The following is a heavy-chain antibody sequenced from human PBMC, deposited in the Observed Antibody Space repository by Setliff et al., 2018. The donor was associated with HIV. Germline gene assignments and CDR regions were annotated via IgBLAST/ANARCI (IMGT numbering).Heavy chain of an antibody. CDR2: INEDGTEK. J-gene: IGHJ4*02. CDR3: ARDQRWEFPHYFDY. V-gene: IGHV3-7*05. D-gene: IGHD1-26*01. Sequence: GGSLRLSCVASGFTFSDNGMVWVRQAPGKGLEWVANINEDGTEKSYVDSVKGRFTISRDNAKNSLYLHTNSLRGEDTAVYYCARDQRWEFPHYFDYWGQGALVTVSS. CDR1: GFTFSDNG.